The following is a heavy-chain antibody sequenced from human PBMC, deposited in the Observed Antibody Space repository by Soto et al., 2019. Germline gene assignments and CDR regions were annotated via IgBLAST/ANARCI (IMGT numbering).Heavy chain of an antibody. J-gene: IGHJ4*02. CDR2: IYYSGST. Sequence: SETLSLTCTVSGGSISSYYWSWIRQPPGKGLEWIGYIYYSGSTNYNPSLKSRVTISVDTSKNQFSLKLSSVTAADTAVYYCARGGYGDPKYYFDYWGQGTLVTVSS. D-gene: IGHD4-17*01. V-gene: IGHV4-59*08. CDR3: ARGGYGDPKYYFDY. CDR1: GGSISSYY.